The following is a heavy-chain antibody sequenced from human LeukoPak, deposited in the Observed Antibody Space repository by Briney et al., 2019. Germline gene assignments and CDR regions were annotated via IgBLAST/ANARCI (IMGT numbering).Heavy chain of an antibody. CDR3: AREVDYDSSGYYSFDY. J-gene: IGHJ4*02. D-gene: IGHD3-22*01. CDR2: IIPIFGTA. V-gene: IGHV1-69*13. Sequence: SVKVSCKASGGTFRSYVISWVRQAPGQGLEWMGGIIPIFGTANYAQKFQGRVTITADESTSTAYMELSSLRSEDTAVYYCAREVDYDSSGYYSFDYWGQGTLVTVSS. CDR1: GGTFRSYV.